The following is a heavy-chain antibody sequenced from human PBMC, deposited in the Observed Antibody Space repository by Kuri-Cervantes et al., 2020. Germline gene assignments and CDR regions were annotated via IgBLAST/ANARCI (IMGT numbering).Heavy chain of an antibody. V-gene: IGHV3-33*01. CDR3: ARMGGYSGYDFFDY. D-gene: IGHD5-12*01. J-gene: IGHJ4*02. CDR1: GFTFSSYG. Sequence: GESLKISCAASGFTFSSYGMHWVRQAPGKGLEWVAVIWYDGSNKYYADSVKGRFTISRDNSKNTLYLQMNSLRAEDTAVYYCARMGGYSGYDFFDYWGQGTLVTVSS. CDR2: IWYDGSNK.